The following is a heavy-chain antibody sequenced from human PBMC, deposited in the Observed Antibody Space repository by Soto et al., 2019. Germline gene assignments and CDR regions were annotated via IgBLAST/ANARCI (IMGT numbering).Heavy chain of an antibody. CDR2: ITTSDDIT. V-gene: IGHV3-23*01. CDR3: TKGDSSGYFDPSAGYSTPDH. Sequence: EVPLFESGGGLVEPGESLRLSCAASGFIFKDFAMSWVRQAPGKGLEWVSTITTSDDITYSADSVRGRFTISRENSANTLFLQMTTLRGDGTATYYCTKGDSSGYFDPSAGYSTPDHWGQGTLVTVSS. D-gene: IGHD2-15*01. CDR1: GFIFKDFA. J-gene: IGHJ5*02.